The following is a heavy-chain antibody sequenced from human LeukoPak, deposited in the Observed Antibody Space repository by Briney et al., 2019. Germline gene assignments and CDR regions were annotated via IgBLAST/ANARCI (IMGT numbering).Heavy chain of an antibody. CDR3: ARDKAGGIAAAGTGDY. J-gene: IGHJ4*02. D-gene: IGHD6-13*01. Sequence: PSETLSLTCTVSGASISSDYWSWIRQPPGKGLEWIAYISYSRSTNYNPSLKSRVTISVDTSENQFSMKLSSVTTADTAVYYCARDKAGGIAAAGTGDYWGQGTLVTVSS. CDR2: ISYSRST. V-gene: IGHV4-59*01. CDR1: GASISSDY.